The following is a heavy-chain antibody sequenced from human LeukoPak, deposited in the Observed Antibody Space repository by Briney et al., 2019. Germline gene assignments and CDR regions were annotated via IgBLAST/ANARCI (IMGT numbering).Heavy chain of an antibody. J-gene: IGHJ4*02. CDR1: GFTFSSYA. Sequence: GRSLRLSCAASGFTFSSYAMHWVRQAPGKGLEWVAVISYDGSNKYYADSVKGRFTISRDNSKNTLYLQMNSLRAEDTAVYYRAERTMRWGQGTLVTVSS. D-gene: IGHD3-22*01. V-gene: IGHV3-30-3*01. CDR3: AERTMR. CDR2: ISYDGSNK.